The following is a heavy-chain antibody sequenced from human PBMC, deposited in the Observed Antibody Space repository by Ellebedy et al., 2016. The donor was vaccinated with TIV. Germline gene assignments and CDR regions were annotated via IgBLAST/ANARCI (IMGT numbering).Heavy chain of an antibody. D-gene: IGHD6-19*01. CDR2: IYYSGST. CDR1: GGSITSGSYY. Sequence: MPSETLSLTCTVSGGSITSGSYYWSWIRQPPGKGLEWIGYIYYSGSTNYNPSLKSRVTISVDTSKNQFSLKLSSVTAADTAVYYCARGYSSGWYNWFDPWGQGTLVTVSS. J-gene: IGHJ5*02. CDR3: ARGYSSGWYNWFDP. V-gene: IGHV4-61*01.